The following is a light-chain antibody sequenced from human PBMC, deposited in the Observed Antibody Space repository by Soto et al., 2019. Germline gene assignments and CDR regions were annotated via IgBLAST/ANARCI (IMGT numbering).Light chain of an antibody. J-gene: IGLJ1*01. CDR1: SSDVGNYKY. CDR2: EVS. Sequence: QSSLTHPASLSGSPGQSITISCTGTSSDVGNYKYVSWYQQHPGKAPKLMIYEVSNRPSGVSNRFSGSKSGNTASLTISGLQAEDETDYYCFSYTSSGTYVFGTGTKVT. V-gene: IGLV2-14*01. CDR3: FSYTSSGTYV.